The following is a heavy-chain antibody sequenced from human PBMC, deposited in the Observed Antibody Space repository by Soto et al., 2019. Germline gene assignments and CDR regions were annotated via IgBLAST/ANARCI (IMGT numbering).Heavy chain of an antibody. V-gene: IGHV4-30-4*01. CDR1: GGSISSGDYY. D-gene: IGHD3-10*01. CDR3: ARGGSTAPGDGLFYI. CDR2: IYYSGST. Sequence: QVQLQESCPGLVKPSQTLSLTCTVSGGSISSGDYYWSWIRQPPGKGLEWIGYIYYSGSTYYNPSLKSRVTISVDTSKNQFSLKLSSVTAADTAVYYCARGGSTAPGDGLFYIWGQGTMVTVSS. J-gene: IGHJ3*02.